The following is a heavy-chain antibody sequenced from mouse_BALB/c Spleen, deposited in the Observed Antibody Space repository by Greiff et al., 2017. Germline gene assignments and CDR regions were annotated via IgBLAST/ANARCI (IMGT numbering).Heavy chain of an antibody. Sequence: EVQLQESGAELVKPGASVKLSCTASGFNIKDTYMHWVKQRPEQGLEWIGRIDPANGNTKYDPKFQGKATITADTSSNTAYLQLSSLTSEDTAVYYCAISWYRYDACYAMDYWGQGTSVTVSS. CDR3: AISWYRYDACYAMDY. CDR1: GFNIKDTY. CDR2: IDPANGNT. V-gene: IGHV14-3*02. J-gene: IGHJ4*01. D-gene: IGHD2-14*01.